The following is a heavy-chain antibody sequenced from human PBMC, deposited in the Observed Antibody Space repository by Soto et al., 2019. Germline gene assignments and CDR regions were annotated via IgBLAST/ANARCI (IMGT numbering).Heavy chain of an antibody. CDR1: GFSFSSYG. D-gene: IGHD3-10*01. J-gene: IGHJ3*02. CDR2: IWYDGSNK. V-gene: IGHV3-33*01. CDR3: ARGGLLWFGESGEKNAFDI. Sequence: QVQLVESGGGVVQPGRSLRLSCAASGFSFSSYGMRWVRQAPGKGLEWVAVIWYDGSNKYYADSVKGRFTISRDNSKNTLYLQMNSLRAEDTAVYYCARGGLLWFGESGEKNAFDIWGQGTMVTVSS.